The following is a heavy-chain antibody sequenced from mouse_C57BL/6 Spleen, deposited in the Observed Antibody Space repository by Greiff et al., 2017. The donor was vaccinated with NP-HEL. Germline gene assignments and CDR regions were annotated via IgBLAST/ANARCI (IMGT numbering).Heavy chain of an antibody. D-gene: IGHD1-1*01. CDR3: ARGGSNPFAY. V-gene: IGHV5-17*01. CDR2: ISSGSSTI. J-gene: IGHJ3*01. CDR1: GFTFSDYG. Sequence: EVQRVESGGGLVKPGGSLKLSCAASGFTFSDYGMHWVRQAPEKGLEWVAYISSGSSTIYYADTVKGRFTISRDNAKNTLFLQMTSLRSEDTAMYYCARGGSNPFAYWGQGTLVTVSA.